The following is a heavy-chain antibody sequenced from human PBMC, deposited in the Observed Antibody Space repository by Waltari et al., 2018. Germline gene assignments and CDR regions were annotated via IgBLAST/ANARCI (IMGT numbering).Heavy chain of an antibody. J-gene: IGHJ3*02. CDR3: VGGEAVGAADDAFDI. CDR1: GFMFHKYA. CDR2: IAHDASSQ. D-gene: IGHD1-26*01. Sequence: QVLLVESGGGVVHPGRYLRLSCPASGFMFHKYALHWVRQAPGKGLDLMTIIAHDASSQYYADPGKGRFTISRDNSKNTLYLQMNSLTTEDTAVYYCVGGEAVGAADDAFDIWGQGTMVTVSS. V-gene: IGHV3-30-3*01.